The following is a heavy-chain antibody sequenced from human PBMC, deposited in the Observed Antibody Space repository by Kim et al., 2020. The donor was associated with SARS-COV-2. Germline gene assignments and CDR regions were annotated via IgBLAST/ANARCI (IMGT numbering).Heavy chain of an antibody. J-gene: IGHJ4*02. CDR2: ISWNSGSI. Sequence: SLRLSCAASGFTFDDYAMHWVRQAPGKGLEWVSGISWNSGSIGYADSVKGRFTISRDNAKNSLYLQMNSLRAEDTALYYCAKGRYSYGYVSPPDYWGQ. CDR1: GFTFDDYA. V-gene: IGHV3-9*01. D-gene: IGHD5-18*01. CDR3: AKGRYSYGYVSPPDY.